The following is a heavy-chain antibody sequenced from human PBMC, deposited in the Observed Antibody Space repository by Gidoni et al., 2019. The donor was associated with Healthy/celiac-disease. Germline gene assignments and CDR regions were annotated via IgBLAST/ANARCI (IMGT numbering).Heavy chain of an antibody. V-gene: IGHV3-43D*03. CDR2: ISWDGGST. D-gene: IGHD3-16*01. Sequence: EVQLVESGGVVVQPGGSLRLSCAASGCTFDDYAMHWVRQAPGKGLEWVSLISWDGGSTYYADSVKGRFTISRDNSKNSLYLQMNSLRAEDTALYYCAKDTTPRRGVQIDYWGQGTLVTVSS. CDR3: AKDTTPRRGVQIDY. CDR1: GCTFDDYA. J-gene: IGHJ4*02.